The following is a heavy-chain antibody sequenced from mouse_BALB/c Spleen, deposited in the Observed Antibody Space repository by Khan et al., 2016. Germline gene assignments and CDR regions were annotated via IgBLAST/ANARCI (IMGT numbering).Heavy chain of an antibody. J-gene: IGHJ4*01. Sequence: EVQLQESGPGLVKPSQSLSLTCTVTGYSITSDYAWNWIRQFPGNKLEWMGYISYSGTTTYNPSLKSRVSITRDTSKNQFFLQLNSVTTEDTATYYCARWLDAMNYCGQGTSFTVSS. V-gene: IGHV3-2*02. D-gene: IGHD2-2*01. CDR2: ISYSGTT. CDR1: GYSITSDYA. CDR3: ARWLDAMNY.